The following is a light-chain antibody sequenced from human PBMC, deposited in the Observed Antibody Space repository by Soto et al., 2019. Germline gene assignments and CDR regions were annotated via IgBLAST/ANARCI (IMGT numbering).Light chain of an antibody. Sequence: DIQMTRSPSSLSASVGDRVTITCRASQSITNYLNWYQQKPGKAPKLLIYAASSLQSGVPSRFSGSESGTYFTLSISSLQPEDFATYYCQQSYSTPWTFGQGTKVEIK. V-gene: IGKV1-39*01. CDR1: QSITNY. CDR3: QQSYSTPWT. J-gene: IGKJ1*01. CDR2: AAS.